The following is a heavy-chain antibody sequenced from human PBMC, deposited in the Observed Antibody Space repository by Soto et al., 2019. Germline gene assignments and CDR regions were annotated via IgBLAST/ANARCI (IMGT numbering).Heavy chain of an antibody. D-gene: IGHD3-16*02. Sequence: GASVKVSCKASGYTFTSYGISWVRQAPGQGLEWMGWISAYNGNTNYAQKLQGRVTMTTDTSTSTAYMELRSLRSDDTAVYYCARGTIMITFGGVIDLYYFEYWGQGTLVTVSS. CDR2: ISAYNGNT. V-gene: IGHV1-18*01. CDR1: GYTFTSYG. CDR3: ARGTIMITFGGVIDLYYFEY. J-gene: IGHJ4*02.